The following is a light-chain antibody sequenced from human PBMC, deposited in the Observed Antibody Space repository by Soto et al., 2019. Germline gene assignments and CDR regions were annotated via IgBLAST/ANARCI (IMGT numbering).Light chain of an antibody. CDR2: DAS. CDR3: QQYNSFSPDT. V-gene: IGKV1-5*01. CDR1: QSISSW. Sequence: DIPMTQSPSTLSASVGDRVTITCRASQSISSWLAWYQQKPGKAPKLLIYDASSLESGVPSTFSGSGSGTEFTLTISSLQTDDFATYYCQQYNSFSPDTFGQGTKLEIK. J-gene: IGKJ2*01.